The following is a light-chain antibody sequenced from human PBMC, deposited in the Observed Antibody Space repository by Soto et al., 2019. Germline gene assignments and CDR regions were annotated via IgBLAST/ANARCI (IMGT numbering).Light chain of an antibody. CDR3: QQFSDYNPT. J-gene: IGKJ1*01. Sequence: DIQMTQSPSSLSASVGDRVTITCRASQSISSYLHWYQQKPGKAPHLLIYEASYLQSGVPSRFRGGGSGTEFTLTITSLQPEDFATYYCQQFSDYNPTFGQGTKVDIK. V-gene: IGKV1-39*01. CDR1: QSISSY. CDR2: EAS.